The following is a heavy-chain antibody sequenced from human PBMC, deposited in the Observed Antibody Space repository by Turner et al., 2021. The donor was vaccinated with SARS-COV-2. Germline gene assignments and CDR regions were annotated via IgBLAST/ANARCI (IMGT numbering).Heavy chain of an antibody. D-gene: IGHD3-10*01. CDR3: ARHADGSGNYYPDDF. J-gene: IGHJ4*02. CDR1: GGSINSSSYY. V-gene: IGHV4-39*01. Sequence: QLQLQESGPGLAKHSETLSLTCTVYGGSINSSSYYWGWILQTPGKGLEWIGSINFSGITYYNPSFKSRITISIDTSKNQFTLMRISVTAADTAVFYCARHADGSGNYYPDDFWGQGTLVTVSS. CDR2: INFSGIT.